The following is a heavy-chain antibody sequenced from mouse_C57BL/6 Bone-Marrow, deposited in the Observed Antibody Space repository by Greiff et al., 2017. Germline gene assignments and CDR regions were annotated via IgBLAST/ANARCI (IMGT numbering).Heavy chain of an antibody. J-gene: IGHJ3*01. V-gene: IGHV5-9-1*02. D-gene: IGHD1-1*01. CDR2: ISSGGDYI. Sequence: EVKLVESGEGLVKPGGSLKLSCAASGFTFSSYAMSWVRQTPETRLEWVAYISSGGDYIYYADTVKGRFPISRDNARNTLYLQMSSLKSEDTAMYYCTRDGVLRQYLPAWFAYWGQGTLVTVSA. CDR1: GFTFSSYA. CDR3: TRDGVLRQYLPAWFAY.